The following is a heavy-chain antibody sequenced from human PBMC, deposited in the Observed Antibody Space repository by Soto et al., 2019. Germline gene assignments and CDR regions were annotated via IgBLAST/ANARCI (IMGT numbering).Heavy chain of an antibody. CDR2: INPNSGGT. J-gene: IGHJ3*02. D-gene: IGHD5-12*01. CDR1: GYTFTGYY. V-gene: IGHV1-2*04. Sequence: ASVNVSCKASGYTFTGYYLHWVRQAPGQGLEWMGWINPNSGGTNYAQKFQGWVTMTRDTSISTAYMELSRLRSDDTAVYYCAREGTSAYVAYKAFDIWGQGTMVTVSS. CDR3: AREGTSAYVAYKAFDI.